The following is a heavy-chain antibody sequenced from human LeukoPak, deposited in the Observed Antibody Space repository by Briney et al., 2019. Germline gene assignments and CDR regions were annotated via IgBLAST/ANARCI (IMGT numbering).Heavy chain of an antibody. J-gene: IGHJ5*02. D-gene: IGHD3-22*01. CDR2: ISGSGGST. CDR1: GFTFSSYA. CDR3: TKMNRTDYDSSGYYYDWFDP. Sequence: GGSLRLSCAASGFTFSSYAMSWVRQAPGKGLEWVSAISGSGGSTYYADSVKGRFTISRDNTKNTLYLQMNSLRAEDTAVYYCTKMNRTDYDSSGYYYDWFDPWGQGTLVTVSS. V-gene: IGHV3-23*01.